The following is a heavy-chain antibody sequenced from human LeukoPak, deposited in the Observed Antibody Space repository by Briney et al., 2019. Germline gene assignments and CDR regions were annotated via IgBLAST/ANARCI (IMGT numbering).Heavy chain of an antibody. J-gene: IGHJ4*02. CDR1: GYTFTTYG. V-gene: IGHV1-18*01. CDR2: VSGYTGNT. CDR3: ARGEVSASLYYFDF. Sequence: ASVKVSCKTSGYTFTTYGVSWVRQAPGQGLEWMGWVSGYTGNTNYAERFQGRVTMTTDTSTSTVYMELTSLRSDDTAVYYSARGEVSASLYYFDFWGQGTLVTVS. D-gene: IGHD2-2*01.